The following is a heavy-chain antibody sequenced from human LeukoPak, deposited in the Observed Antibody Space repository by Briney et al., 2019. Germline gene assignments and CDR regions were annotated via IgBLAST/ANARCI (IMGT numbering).Heavy chain of an antibody. J-gene: IGHJ4*02. CDR3: ARDGGYGDLH. D-gene: IGHD4-17*01. CDR1: GGSIRSYY. CDR2: IYYSGST. V-gene: IGHV4-59*01. Sequence: SETLSLTCTVSGGSIRSYYWSWIRQPPGKGLEWIGYIYYSGSTNYNPSLKSRVTISVDTSKNQFSLKLSSVTAADTAVYYCARDGGYGDLHWGQGTLVTVSS.